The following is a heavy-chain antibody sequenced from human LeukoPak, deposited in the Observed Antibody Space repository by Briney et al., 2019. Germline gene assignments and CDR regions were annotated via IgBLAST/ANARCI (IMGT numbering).Heavy chain of an antibody. J-gene: IGHJ4*02. CDR2: INPDGSTT. V-gene: IGHV3-74*01. CDR1: GFTLSGYW. D-gene: IGHD4-17*01. Sequence: GGSLRLSFAASGFTLSGYWIHWVRQAPGKGLVWVARINPDGSTTSYADSVKGRITISRDNAKNTLYLQMHSLRAEDTAVYYCARDFHGDHDYWGQGTLVTVSS. CDR3: ARDFHGDHDY.